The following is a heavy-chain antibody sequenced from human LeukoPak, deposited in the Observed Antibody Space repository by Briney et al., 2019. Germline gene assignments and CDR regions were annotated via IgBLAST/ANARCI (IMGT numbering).Heavy chain of an antibody. D-gene: IGHD2-21*01. CDR1: GASISIGSYY. V-gene: IGHV4-61*02. CDR2: IYTSGNT. J-gene: IGHJ6*03. CDR3: AREPADPGHLVVLAVLGCMDV. Sequence: SETLSLTCTVSGASISIGSYYWSWIRQPAGKGLEWIERIYTSGNTNYNPSLKSRVAISIDTSKNQFSLKLSSVTAADTAVYYCAREPADPGHLVVLAVLGCMDVWGNGTTVTVSS.